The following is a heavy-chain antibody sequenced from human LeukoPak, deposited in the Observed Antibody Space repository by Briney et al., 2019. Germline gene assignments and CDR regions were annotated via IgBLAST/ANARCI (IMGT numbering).Heavy chain of an antibody. J-gene: IGHJ4*02. D-gene: IGHD4-11*01. CDR3: AKALGDHSNYLYYFDY. CDR1: GFTFDDYA. Sequence: GGSLRLSCAASGFTFDDYAMHWVRQAPGKGLEWVSGISWNSGSIGCADSVKGRFTIFRDNAKNSLYLQMNSLRAEDTALYYCAKALGDHSNYLYYFDYWGQGTLVTVSS. V-gene: IGHV3-9*01. CDR2: ISWNSGSI.